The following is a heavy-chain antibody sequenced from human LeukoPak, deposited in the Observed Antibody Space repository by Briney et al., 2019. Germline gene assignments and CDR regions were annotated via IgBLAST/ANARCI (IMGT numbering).Heavy chain of an antibody. Sequence: SETLSLTCTVSGGSMSGYYWTWIRQPPGKGLEWIAYIDSSGSITYNPPLKSRVTMSIDTSKNRFSLSLTSATAADTAFYYCARRRGGYGEGEFNYWGQGTLVTVSS. J-gene: IGHJ4*02. CDR3: ARRRGGYGEGEFNY. V-gene: IGHV4-4*09. CDR1: GGSMSGYY. D-gene: IGHD4-17*01. CDR2: IDSSGSI.